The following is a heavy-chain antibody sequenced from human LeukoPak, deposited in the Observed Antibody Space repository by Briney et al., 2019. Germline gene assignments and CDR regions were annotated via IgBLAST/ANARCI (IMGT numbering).Heavy chain of an antibody. V-gene: IGHV3-66*02. CDR1: GFTFSSYG. CDR3: AGEAAFDY. CDR2: IYSGGST. Sequence: GGSLRLSCAASGFTFSSYGMHWVRQAPGKGLEWVSVIYSGGSTYYADSVKGRFTISRDNSKNTLYLQMNGLRAEDTAVYYCAGEAAFDYWGQGTLVTVSS. J-gene: IGHJ4*02. D-gene: IGHD6-25*01.